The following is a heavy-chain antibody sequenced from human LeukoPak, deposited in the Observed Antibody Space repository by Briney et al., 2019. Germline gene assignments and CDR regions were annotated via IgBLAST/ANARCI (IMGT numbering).Heavy chain of an antibody. V-gene: IGHV1-2*04. CDR2: INPNSGGT. CDR1: GYTFTGYY. CDR3: ARGRAVAGTGPGGY. Sequence: ASVKVSCKASGYTFTGYYMHWVRQAPGQGLEWMGWINPNSGGTNYAQKFQGWVTMTRDTSISTAYMELSRLRSDDTAVYYCARGRAVAGTGPGGYWGQGTLVTVSS. D-gene: IGHD6-19*01. J-gene: IGHJ4*02.